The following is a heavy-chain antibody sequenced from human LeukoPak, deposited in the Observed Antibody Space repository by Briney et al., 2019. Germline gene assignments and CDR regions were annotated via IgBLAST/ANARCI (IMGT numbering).Heavy chain of an antibody. Sequence: PSETLSLTCTVSGGSIINYYWNWIRQPPGKGLEWIGYIYYSGSTNYNPSLKSRVSIAVDTSTNQFSLKLNSVTAADTAVYYCARRAYGSGSFNRYHFDYCGHGTLVAVSS. CDR2: IYYSGST. CDR3: ARRAYGSGSFNRYHFDY. J-gene: IGHJ4*01. D-gene: IGHD3-10*01. V-gene: IGHV4-59*08. CDR1: GGSIINYY.